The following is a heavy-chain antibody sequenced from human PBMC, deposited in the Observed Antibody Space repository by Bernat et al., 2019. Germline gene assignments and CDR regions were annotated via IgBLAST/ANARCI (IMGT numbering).Heavy chain of an antibody. J-gene: IGHJ5*02. Sequence: EVQLVESGGGLVQPGWSLRLSCAASGFTFSSYWMHWVRQAPGKGLVWVSRINSDGSSTSYADSVKGRFTVSRDNAKNTLYLQMNSLRAEDTAVYYCVRGGGWGNDAGFDPWGQGTLVTVSS. CDR1: GFTFSSYW. V-gene: IGHV3-74*01. D-gene: IGHD1-1*01. CDR2: INSDGSST. CDR3: VRGGGWGNDAGFDP.